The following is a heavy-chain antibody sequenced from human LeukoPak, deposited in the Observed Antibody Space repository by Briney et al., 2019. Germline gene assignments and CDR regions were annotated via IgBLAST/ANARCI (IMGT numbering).Heavy chain of an antibody. J-gene: IGHJ2*01. CDR1: GFNFNGYA. D-gene: IGHD6-25*01. CDR3: AKAAADWYFDV. V-gene: IGHV3-9*01. Sequence: GRSLRLSCVASGFNFNGYAMHWVRQVPGKGLEWVSRINWNSGTKDYADSVKGRFIISRDYAQRSLFLQMNSLATEDTAFYYCAKAAADWYFDVWGRGTLVTVSS. CDR2: INWNSGTK.